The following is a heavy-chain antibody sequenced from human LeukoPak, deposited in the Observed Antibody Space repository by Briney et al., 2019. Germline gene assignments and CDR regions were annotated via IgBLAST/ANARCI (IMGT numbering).Heavy chain of an antibody. D-gene: IGHD5-18*01. Sequence: PGGSLRLSCAASGFTFSSYGMHWVRQAPGKGLEWVALISYDGSNKYYADSVKGRFTISRDNSKNTLYLQMNSLRAEDTAVYYCAKVSEWKQLWLPFAYWGQGTLVTVSS. V-gene: IGHV3-30*18. CDR1: GFTFSSYG. CDR3: AKVSEWKQLWLPFAY. J-gene: IGHJ4*02. CDR2: ISYDGSNK.